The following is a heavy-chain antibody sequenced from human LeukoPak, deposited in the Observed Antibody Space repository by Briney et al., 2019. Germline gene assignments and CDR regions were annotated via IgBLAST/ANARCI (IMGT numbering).Heavy chain of an antibody. J-gene: IGHJ4*02. CDR2: IHTSGST. Sequence: PSETLSLTCTVSGGSISSYFCSWIRQPAGKGLEWIGRIHTSGSTNYNPSLKSRVTMSVDTSKNQFSLKLSSVTAADTAVYYCARDLMTTVTIRYFDYWGQGTLVTVSS. V-gene: IGHV4-4*07. D-gene: IGHD4-17*01. CDR3: ARDLMTTVTIRYFDY. CDR1: GGSISSYF.